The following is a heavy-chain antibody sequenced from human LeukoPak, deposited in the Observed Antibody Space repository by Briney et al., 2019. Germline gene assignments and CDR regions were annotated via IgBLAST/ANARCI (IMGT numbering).Heavy chain of an antibody. CDR1: GYTFTGYY. Sequence: ASVKVSCKASGYTFTGYYMHWVRQAPGQGLEWMGWINPNSGGTNYAQKFQGRVIMTTDTSTSTAYMELMSLRSDDTAVFYCARDGSGVGGYFDYWGQGTLVIVSS. D-gene: IGHD6-19*01. CDR3: ARDGSGVGGYFDY. CDR2: INPNSGGT. J-gene: IGHJ4*02. V-gene: IGHV1-2*02.